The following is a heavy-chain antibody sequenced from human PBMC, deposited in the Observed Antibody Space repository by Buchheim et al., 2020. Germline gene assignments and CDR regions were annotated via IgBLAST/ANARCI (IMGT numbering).Heavy chain of an antibody. CDR3: AREISSGFSGSWFDV. CDR1: GFTFMDYS. J-gene: IGHJ5*02. V-gene: IGHV3-11*05. Sequence: QVHLVESGGGLVKPGGSLTLSCTASGFTFMDYSMTWIRQAPGKGLELISYISSRTYTTYADSVKGRFTISRDNAKNSLFLQMNSLRAEDSALCFCAREISSGFSGSWFDVWGQGT. D-gene: IGHD3-22*01. CDR2: ISSRTYT.